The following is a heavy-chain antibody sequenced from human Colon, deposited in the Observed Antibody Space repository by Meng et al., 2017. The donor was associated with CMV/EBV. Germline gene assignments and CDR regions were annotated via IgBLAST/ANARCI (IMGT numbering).Heavy chain of an antibody. CDR1: GFTFSSYW. CDR2: IKEDGSEK. V-gene: IGHV3-7*01. CDR3: TRPFVVKAARSMDV. J-gene: IGHJ6*02. Sequence: GESLKISCAVSGFTFSSYWMSWVRQAPGKGLEWVAQIKEDGSEKYYVDSVRGRFTIYRDNAKKSVYLQMNSLRAEDTAVYYCTRPFVVKAARSMDVWGQGTTVTVSS. D-gene: IGHD2-15*01.